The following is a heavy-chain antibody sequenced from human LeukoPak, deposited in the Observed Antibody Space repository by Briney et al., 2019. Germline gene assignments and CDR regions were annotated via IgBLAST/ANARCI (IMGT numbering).Heavy chain of an antibody. D-gene: IGHD3-10*01. J-gene: IGHJ6*02. CDR2: IKSKTDGGTT. Sequence: GGSLRLSCAASGFTFSNAWMSWVRQAPGKGLEWVGRIKSKTDGGTTDYAAPVKGRFTISRDDSKNTLYLRMNSLKTEDTAVYYCTTGITMVRGTNPDQYYGMDVWGQGTTVTVSS. V-gene: IGHV3-15*01. CDR3: TTGITMVRGTNPDQYYGMDV. CDR1: GFTFSNAW.